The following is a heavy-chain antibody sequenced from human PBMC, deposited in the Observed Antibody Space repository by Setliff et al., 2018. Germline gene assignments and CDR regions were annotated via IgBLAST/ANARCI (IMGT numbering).Heavy chain of an antibody. CDR2: IWYDGSHQ. CDR1: GFTFSSYA. CDR3: ARKPSYENYFDY. D-gene: IGHD3-22*01. Sequence: GGSLRLSCAASGFTFSSYAMSWVRQAPGKGLEWVAVIWYDGSHQYYADSVKGRFTISRDNSKNTLYLQVGSLRTDDVAVYYCARKPSYENYFDYWGQGTLVTVSS. V-gene: IGHV3-33*08. J-gene: IGHJ4*02.